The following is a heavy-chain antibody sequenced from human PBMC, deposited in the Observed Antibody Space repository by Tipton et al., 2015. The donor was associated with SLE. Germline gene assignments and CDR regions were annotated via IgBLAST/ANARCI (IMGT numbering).Heavy chain of an antibody. Sequence: SLRLSCAASGFTFSDYYMSWIRQAPGKGLEWVSYISSSGSTIYYADSVKGRFTISRDNAKNSLYLQMNSLRAEDTAVYYCAREMLLPYCSSTICSFDYWGQGTLVTVSS. CDR3: AREMLLPYCSSTICSFDY. CDR1: GFTFSDYY. D-gene: IGHD2-2*01. CDR2: ISSSGSTI. J-gene: IGHJ4*02. V-gene: IGHV3-11*01.